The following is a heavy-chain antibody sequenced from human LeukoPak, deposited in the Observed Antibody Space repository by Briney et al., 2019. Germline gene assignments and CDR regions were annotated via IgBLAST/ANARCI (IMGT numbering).Heavy chain of an antibody. V-gene: IGHV4-59*01. CDR1: GGSISSYY. CDR2: IYYSGST. CDR3: ARAGSGYHEVNFDY. D-gene: IGHD3-22*01. Sequence: PSETLSLTCTVSGGSISSYYWSWIRQPPGKGLEWIGYIYYSGSTSYNPSLKSRVTISVDTSKNQFSLKLSSVTAADTAVYYCARAGSGYHEVNFDYWGQGTLVTVSS. J-gene: IGHJ4*02.